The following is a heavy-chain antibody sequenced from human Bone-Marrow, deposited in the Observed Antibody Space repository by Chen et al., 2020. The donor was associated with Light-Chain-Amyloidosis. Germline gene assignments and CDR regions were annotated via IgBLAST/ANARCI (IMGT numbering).Heavy chain of an antibody. J-gene: IGHJ4*02. CDR2: MRYDDRDK. Sequence: VHLVETGGALIQPGGSLRLSCAASGFSVSRSYMSWVRQAPGKGLEWVAFMRYDDRDKIYADSXXXRFTXXXXXXXXXXXXXXXXXXXXXXAVYYCVSPPPGRGVMPDYWGQGTLVTVSS. D-gene: IGHD3-16*01. V-gene: IGHV3-30*02. CDR1: GFSVSRSY. CDR3: VSPPPGRGVMPDY.